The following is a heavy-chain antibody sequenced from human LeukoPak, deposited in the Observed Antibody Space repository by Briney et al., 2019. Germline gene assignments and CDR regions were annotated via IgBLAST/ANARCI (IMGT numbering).Heavy chain of an antibody. CDR2: INHSGST. J-gene: IGHJ4*02. Sequence: TSQTLSLTCTVSGASISSGAYYWSWIRQPPGKGLEWIGEINHSGSTNYNPSLKSRVTISVDTSKNQFSLKLSSVTAADTAVYYCARVVRTNWAAGGFNYWGQGTLVTVSS. CDR3: ARVVRTNWAAGGFNY. V-gene: IGHV4-30-2*01. CDR1: GASISSGAYY. D-gene: IGHD7-27*01.